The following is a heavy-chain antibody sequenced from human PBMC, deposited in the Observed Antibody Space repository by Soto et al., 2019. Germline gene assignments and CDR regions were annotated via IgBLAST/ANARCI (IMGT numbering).Heavy chain of an antibody. CDR3: ARDGPYRYCSSTSCYYYYYGMDV. J-gene: IGHJ6*02. CDR1: GFTFSIYG. CDR2: IWYDGSNK. D-gene: IGHD2-2*01. Sequence: GGSLRLSCAASGFTFSIYGMHWVRQAPGKGLEWVAVIWYDGSNKYYADSVKGRFTISRDNSKNTLYLQMNSLRAEDTAVYYCARDGPYRYCSSTSCYYYYYGMDVWGQGTTVTVSS. V-gene: IGHV3-33*01.